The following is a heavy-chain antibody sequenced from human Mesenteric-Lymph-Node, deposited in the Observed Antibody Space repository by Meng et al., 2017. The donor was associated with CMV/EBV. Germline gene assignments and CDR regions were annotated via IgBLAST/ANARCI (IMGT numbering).Heavy chain of an antibody. D-gene: IGHD4-11*01. CDR2: IYHSGST. CDR3: ARTIHTLTTRSLDY. CDR1: GGSISSGGYY. Sequence: SGGSISSGGYYWSWIRQHPGEGLEWLGYIYHSGSTYYNPSLKSRVTMSVDTSKNQFSLKLSSVTAADTAVYYCARTIHTLTTRSLDYWGQGTLVTVSS. V-gene: IGHV4-31*02. J-gene: IGHJ4*02.